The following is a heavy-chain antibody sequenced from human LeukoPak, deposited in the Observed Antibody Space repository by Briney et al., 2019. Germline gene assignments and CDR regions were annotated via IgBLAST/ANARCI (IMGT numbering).Heavy chain of an antibody. V-gene: IGHV4-39*06. CDR2: IYYSGST. D-gene: IGHD2-2*01. J-gene: IGHJ4*02. Sequence: PSETLSLACTVSGGSISSSSYYWGWIRQPPGKGLEWIGSIYYSGSTNYNPSLKSRVTISMDTSKNQFPLNLRSVTAADTAVYCSTTSCYHAGFWGQGTLVTVSS. CDR3: TTSCYHAGF. CDR1: GGSISSSSYY.